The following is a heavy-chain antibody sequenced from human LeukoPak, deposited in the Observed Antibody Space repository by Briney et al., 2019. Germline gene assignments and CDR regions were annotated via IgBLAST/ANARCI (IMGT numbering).Heavy chain of an antibody. D-gene: IGHD5-12*01. CDR3: ATRGYSGFDFDY. Sequence: SVKVSCKASGGTFSSYAISWVRQAPGQGLEWMGGIIPIFGTANYAQKFQGRVTITTDESTSTAYMELSSLRSEDTAVYYCATRGYSGFDFDYWGQGTPVTVSS. CDR1: GGTFSSYA. CDR2: IIPIFGTA. J-gene: IGHJ4*02. V-gene: IGHV1-69*05.